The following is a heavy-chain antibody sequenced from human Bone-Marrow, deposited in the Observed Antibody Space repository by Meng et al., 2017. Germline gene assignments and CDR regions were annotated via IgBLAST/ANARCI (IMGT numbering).Heavy chain of an antibody. CDR2: INPNTGDT. Sequence: ASVKVSCKASGYTLTDYYIHWVRQAPGQGLEWMGWINPNTGDTRYTQKFQGRVTMTRDTSINTACLELNRLLSDDTAVYFCARLSDYDYLRGKPSPAFDFWGQGTMVTVSS. CDR3: ARLSDYDYLRGKPSPAFDF. D-gene: IGHD3-16*01. CDR1: GYTLTDYY. V-gene: IGHV1-2*02. J-gene: IGHJ3*01.